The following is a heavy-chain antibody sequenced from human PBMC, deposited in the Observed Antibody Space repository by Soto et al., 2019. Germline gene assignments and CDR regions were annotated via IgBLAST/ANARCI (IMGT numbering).Heavy chain of an antibody. D-gene: IGHD5-12*01. Sequence: QVQLVQSGAEVKKPGASVKVSCKASGYTFTSYDINWVRQATGQGLEWIAWMNPNSGNTGYAQKFQGRVTMTRHTSISTAYMELSSLRSEDTAVYYCARGEVEMATSPPCYWGQGTLVTVSS. CDR3: ARGEVEMATSPPCY. V-gene: IGHV1-8*01. CDR2: MNPNSGNT. CDR1: GYTFTSYD. J-gene: IGHJ4*02.